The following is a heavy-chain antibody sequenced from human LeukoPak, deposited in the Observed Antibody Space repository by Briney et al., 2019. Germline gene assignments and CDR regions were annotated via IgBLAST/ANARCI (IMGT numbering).Heavy chain of an antibody. D-gene: IGHD1-26*01. Sequence: ASVKVSCKVSGYTLTELSMHWVRQAPGKGLEWMGGFDPEDGETIYAQKFQGRVTMTEDTSTDTAYMELSSLRSEDTAVYYCATQQWELKSGNAFDIWGQGTMVTVSS. CDR3: ATQQWELKSGNAFDI. CDR2: FDPEDGET. J-gene: IGHJ3*02. V-gene: IGHV1-24*01. CDR1: GYTLTELS.